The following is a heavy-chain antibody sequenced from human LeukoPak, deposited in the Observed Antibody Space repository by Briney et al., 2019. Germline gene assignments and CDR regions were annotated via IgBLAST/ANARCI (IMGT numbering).Heavy chain of an antibody. CDR1: GGSISSYY. Sequence: PSETLSLTCTVSGGSISSYYWSWIRQPAGKGLEWIGRIYTSGSTNYNPSLTSRVTISVDTSKNQFSLKLSSVTAADTVVYYCARGGLVAADDYWGQGTLVTVSS. CDR3: ARGGLVAADDY. J-gene: IGHJ4*02. CDR2: IYTSGST. D-gene: IGHD2-15*01. V-gene: IGHV4-4*07.